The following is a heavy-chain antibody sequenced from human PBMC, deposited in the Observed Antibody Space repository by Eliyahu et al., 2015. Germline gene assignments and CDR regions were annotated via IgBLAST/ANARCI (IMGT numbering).Heavy chain of an antibody. Sequence: EVQLVESGGGLVQPGGSLRLSXAASGFXFXSYWMSWVRQAXGKGLEWVANIKQDGSEKYYVDSVKGRFTISRDNAKNSLYLQMNSLRAEDTAVYYCARDILPEYGDYFDYWGQGTLVTVSS. D-gene: IGHD4-17*01. CDR3: ARDILPEYGDYFDY. CDR1: GFXFXSYW. CDR2: IKQDGSEK. V-gene: IGHV3-7*03. J-gene: IGHJ4*02.